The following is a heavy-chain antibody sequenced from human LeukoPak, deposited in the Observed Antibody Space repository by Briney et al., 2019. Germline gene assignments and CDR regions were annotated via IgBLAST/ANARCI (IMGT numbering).Heavy chain of an antibody. J-gene: IGHJ4*02. Sequence: TGCSLRLSCAASGFTFSSYSMNWLRQAPGKGLEWVSSISSSSSYIYYADSVKGRFTISRDNAKNSLYLQINSLRAEDTAVYYCARDYAILPDPFDYWGEGTLVTASP. V-gene: IGHV3-21*01. CDR2: ISSSSSYI. CDR1: GFTFSSYS. CDR3: ARDYAILPDPFDY. D-gene: IGHD3-9*01.